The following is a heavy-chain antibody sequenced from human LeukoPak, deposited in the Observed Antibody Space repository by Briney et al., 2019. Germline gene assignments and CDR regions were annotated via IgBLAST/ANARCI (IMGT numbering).Heavy chain of an antibody. V-gene: IGHV1-8*01. J-gene: IGHJ4*02. D-gene: IGHD3-22*01. CDR1: GYTFTSYD. Sequence: GASVKVSCKASGYTFTSYDINWGRQPPGQGLGWMGWMNPNSGNTGYAQKFQGRVTMTRNTSISTAYMELSSLRSEDTAVYYCARGRDYYDYWGQGTLVTVSS. CDR2: MNPNSGNT. CDR3: ARGRDYYDY.